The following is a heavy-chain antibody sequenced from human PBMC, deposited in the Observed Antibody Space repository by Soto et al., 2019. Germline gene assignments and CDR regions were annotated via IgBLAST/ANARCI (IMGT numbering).Heavy chain of an antibody. J-gene: IGHJ4*02. CDR3: AHRGYSYGHFDY. CDR1: GFSLSTSGVG. Sequence: QITLKESGPTLVKPTQTLTLTCTFSGFSLSTSGVGVGWIRQPPGKVLEWLALIYWDDDKRSSPSLNSRLTITQDTSNNQVVLTMTNMDPVDTATYYCAHRGYSYGHFDYWGQGTLVTVCS. V-gene: IGHV2-5*02. D-gene: IGHD5-18*01. CDR2: IYWDDDK.